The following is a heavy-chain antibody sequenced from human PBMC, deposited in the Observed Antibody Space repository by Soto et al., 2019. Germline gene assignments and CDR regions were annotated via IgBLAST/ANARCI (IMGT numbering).Heavy chain of an antibody. CDR3: ASLNQDYDSSRYSDY. D-gene: IGHD3-22*01. V-gene: IGHV3-23*01. CDR1: GLTFSSYA. J-gene: IGHJ4*02. Sequence: GGSMRLSCAASGLTFSSYAMSWVRQAPGKGLEWVSAISGSGGSTYYADSVKGRFTISRDNSKNTLYLQMNSLRAEDTAVYYCASLNQDYDSSRYSDYWGQGTLVTVSS. CDR2: ISGSGGST.